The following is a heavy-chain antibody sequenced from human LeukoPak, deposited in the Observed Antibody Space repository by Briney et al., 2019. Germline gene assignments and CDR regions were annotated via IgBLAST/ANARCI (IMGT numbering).Heavy chain of an antibody. CDR2: ILRKNESGTT. V-gene: IGHV3-15*01. CDR3: TTYIVGATIPGEY. J-gene: IGHJ4*02. CDR1: GFTFSNAW. Sequence: PGGSLRLSCAASGFTFSNAWMSWVRQAPGKGLEWIGRILRKNESGTTGYAAPVKGRFSISRDDSKSTLYLQMNSLETDDSAVYYCTTYIVGATIPGEYWGQGTLVTVSS. D-gene: IGHD1-26*01.